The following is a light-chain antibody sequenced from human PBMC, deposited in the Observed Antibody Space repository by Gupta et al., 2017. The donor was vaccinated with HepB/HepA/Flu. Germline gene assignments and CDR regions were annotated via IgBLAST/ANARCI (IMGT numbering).Light chain of an antibody. Sequence: GANSDVGDYEFVSWYQQYPGKAPKLILFDVRNRPSGVSDRFSGSKSGSTASLTISRLQAEDEADYYCASYTSSSTAVFGGGTKLTVL. CDR3: ASYTSSSTAV. CDR2: DVR. V-gene: IGLV2-14*04. CDR1: NSDVGDYEF. J-gene: IGLJ2*01.